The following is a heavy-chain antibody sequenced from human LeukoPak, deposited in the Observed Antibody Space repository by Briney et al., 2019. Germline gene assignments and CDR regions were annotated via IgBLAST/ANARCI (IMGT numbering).Heavy chain of an antibody. J-gene: IGHJ4*02. CDR2: IIPIFGTA. CDR3: ATVRSGWPMLYYFDY. V-gene: IGHV1-69*13. CDR1: GGTFSSYA. Sequence: SVKVSCKASGGTFSSYAISWVRQAPGQGLEWMGGIIPIFGTANYAQKFQGRVTITADESTSTAYMELSSLRSEDTAVYYCATVRSGWPMLYYFDYWGQGTLVTVSS. D-gene: IGHD6-19*01.